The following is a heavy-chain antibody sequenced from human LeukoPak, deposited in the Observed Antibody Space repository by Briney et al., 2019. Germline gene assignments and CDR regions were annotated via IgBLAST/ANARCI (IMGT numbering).Heavy chain of an antibody. CDR2: IYSSGNT. J-gene: IGHJ5*02. D-gene: IGHD1-26*01. Sequence: PSETLSLTCTVSGGSINTYYWIWIRQPPGKGLEWIGYIYSSGNTHYNPSLMSRVSMSVDTSKSQFSLKLSSVTAADTAVYYCARGELLLDWFDPWGQGTLVTVSS. CDR1: GGSINTYY. CDR3: ARGELLLDWFDP. V-gene: IGHV4-4*09.